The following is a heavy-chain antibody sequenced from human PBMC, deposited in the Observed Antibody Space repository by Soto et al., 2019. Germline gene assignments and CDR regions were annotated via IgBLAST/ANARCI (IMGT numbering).Heavy chain of an antibody. CDR1: GGSISSGGYS. CDR2: IYHSGST. CDR3: ARAGGLGAVAADY. Sequence: QLQLQESGSGLVKPSQTLSLTCAVSGGSISSGGYSWSWIRQPPGKGLEWIGYIYHSGSTYYNPSLKSRGTIPVDRSKNQCSLRLSSVTAADTAVYYCARAGGLGAVAADYWGQGTLVTVSS. V-gene: IGHV4-30-2*01. D-gene: IGHD6-19*01. J-gene: IGHJ4*02.